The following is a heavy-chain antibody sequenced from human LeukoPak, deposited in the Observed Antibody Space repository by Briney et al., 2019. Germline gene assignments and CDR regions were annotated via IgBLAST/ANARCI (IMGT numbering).Heavy chain of an antibody. CDR1: GFTFDDYG. D-gene: IGHD3-10*01. CDR3: ARGGYYGSGSYSYYYGMDV. Sequence: GGSLRLSCAASGFTFDDYGMSWVRQAPGKGLEWGSGINWHGGSTGYADSAKGRFTLYRDNAKNSLYLQMNSLRAEDTALYHCARGGYYGSGSYSYYYGMDVWGQGTTATVSS. CDR2: INWHGGST. J-gene: IGHJ6*02. V-gene: IGHV3-20*01.